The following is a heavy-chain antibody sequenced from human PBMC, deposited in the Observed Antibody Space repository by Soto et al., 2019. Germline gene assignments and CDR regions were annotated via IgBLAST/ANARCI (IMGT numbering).Heavy chain of an antibody. CDR1: VFTFSSYG. CDR2: ISYDGSNK. D-gene: IGHD2-8*01. CDR3: AKDCTNGACYTTFDY. J-gene: IGHJ4*02. V-gene: IGHV3-30*18. Sequence: GSLRLSGAASVFTFSSYGMHWVRQAPGKGLEWVAVISYDGSNKYYADSVKGRFTISRDNSKNTLYLQMNSLRAEDTAVYYCAKDCTNGACYTTFDYWGQGTLVTVSS.